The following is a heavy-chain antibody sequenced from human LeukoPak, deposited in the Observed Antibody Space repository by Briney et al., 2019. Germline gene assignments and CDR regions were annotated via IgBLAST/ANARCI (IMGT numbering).Heavy chain of an antibody. CDR2: IYTNGST. CDR1: NAFITSGSYY. CDR3: ATFLEASGSYYYYYMDV. V-gene: IGHV4-61*09. J-gene: IGHJ6*03. D-gene: IGHD3-10*01. Sequence: SETLSLTCTVSNAFITSGSYYWTWIRQSAGKGLEWIGHIYTNGSTTYNPSLKSRVTVSVDTSKNQFSLKLTSVTAADTAAYYCATFLEASGSYYYYYMDVWGKGTTVTVSS.